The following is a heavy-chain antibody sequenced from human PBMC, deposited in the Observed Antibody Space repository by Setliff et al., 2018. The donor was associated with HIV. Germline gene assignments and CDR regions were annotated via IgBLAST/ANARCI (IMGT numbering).Heavy chain of an antibody. J-gene: IGHJ5*02. D-gene: IGHD3-16*01. V-gene: IGHV3-53*01. CDR3: AKGVKFLDP. CDR1: EFTFSSYW. CDR2: VYGDGRT. Sequence: GGSLRLSCAAPEFTFSSYWMHWVRQAPGKGLEWVSTVYGDGRTFYADSAQGRFTISRDNSNNILFLQMNSLLAEDTAVYYCAKGVKFLDPWGQGTLVTVSS.